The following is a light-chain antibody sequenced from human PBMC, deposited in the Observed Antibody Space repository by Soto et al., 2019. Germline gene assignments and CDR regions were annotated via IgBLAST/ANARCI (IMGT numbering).Light chain of an antibody. V-gene: IGKV3-20*01. J-gene: IGKJ1*01. CDR3: QQYGSSPRT. CDR1: QSVSNYY. CDR2: GAS. Sequence: IVLTQSPGTLSLSPGERATLSCRASQSVSNYYLAWYQQKPGQAPRLLIYGASSRATGIPDRFSGSGSGTDFTLTISRLEPEDFAVYYCQQYGSSPRTFGQGTKVEIK.